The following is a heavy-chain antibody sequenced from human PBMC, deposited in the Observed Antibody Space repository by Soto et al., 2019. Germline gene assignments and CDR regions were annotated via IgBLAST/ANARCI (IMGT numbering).Heavy chain of an antibody. V-gene: IGHV3-23*01. CDR2: IGGGGARK. CDR1: GFTFSSYW. CDR3: AKDEDGSGSYYNGPYDP. D-gene: IGHD3-10*01. Sequence: GGSLRLSCAASGFTFSSYWMHWVRQAPGKGLEWVSSIGGGGARKYYADSVKGRFTISRDNSKNTLYLQMDSLRAEDTALYYCAKDEDGSGSYYNGPYDPWGQGTLVTVSS. J-gene: IGHJ5*02.